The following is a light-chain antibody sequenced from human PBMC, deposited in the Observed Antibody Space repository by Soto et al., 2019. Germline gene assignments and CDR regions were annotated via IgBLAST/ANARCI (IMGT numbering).Light chain of an antibody. CDR2: DVS. V-gene: IGLV2-14*03. CDR1: SSDVGGYDY. CDR3: SSYTSSSVPV. Sequence: QSALTQPASVSGSPGQSIAISCTGTSSDVGGYDYVSWYQHHPGKAPKLMIYDVSNRPSGVSNRFSGSKSGNTASLTISGLQAEDEADYYCSSYTSSSVPVFGGGTPLTVL. J-gene: IGLJ7*01.